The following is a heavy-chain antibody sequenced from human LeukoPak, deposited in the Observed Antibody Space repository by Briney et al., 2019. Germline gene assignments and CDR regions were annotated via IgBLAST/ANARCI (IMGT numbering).Heavy chain of an antibody. CDR1: GFTFSSYW. Sequence: GSLRLSCAASGFTFSSYWMSWVRQPPGKGLEWIGEIYHSGSTNYNPSLKSRVTISVDTSKNQFSLKLSSVTAADTAVYYCARTSGYDPYYFDYWGQGTLVTVSS. CDR2: IYHSGST. D-gene: IGHD5-12*01. V-gene: IGHV4-4*02. CDR3: ARTSGYDPYYFDY. J-gene: IGHJ4*02.